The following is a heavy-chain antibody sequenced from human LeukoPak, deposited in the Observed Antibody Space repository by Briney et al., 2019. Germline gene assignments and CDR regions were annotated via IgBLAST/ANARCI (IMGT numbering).Heavy chain of an antibody. J-gene: IGHJ6*02. CDR3: AKDRPDYDVLTVKADYYGMDV. D-gene: IGHD3-9*01. V-gene: IGHV3-23*01. CDR1: GFTFSSCA. CDR2: ISGSGDSA. Sequence: GGSLRLSCAASGFTFSSCAMSWVRQAPGKGLEWVSTISGSGDSAYYADSVKGRFTISRDNSKNTLYLQMNSLRADDTAVYHCAKDRPDYDVLTVKADYYGMDVWGQGTTVTVSS.